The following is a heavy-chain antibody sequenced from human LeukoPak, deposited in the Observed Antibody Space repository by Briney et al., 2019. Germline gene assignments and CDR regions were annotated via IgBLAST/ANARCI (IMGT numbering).Heavy chain of an antibody. CDR2: INHSGST. CDR3: TKYGLDTSSWYTVAGAFDI. Sequence: SETLSLTCAVYGGSFSGYYWSWIRQPPGKGLEWIGEINHSGSTNYNPSLESRVTISVDKSNNQFSLRLSSVTAADTAVYFCTKYGLDTSSWYTVAGAFDIWGQGTMVTVSS. V-gene: IGHV4-34*01. J-gene: IGHJ3*02. D-gene: IGHD6-13*01. CDR1: GGSFSGYY.